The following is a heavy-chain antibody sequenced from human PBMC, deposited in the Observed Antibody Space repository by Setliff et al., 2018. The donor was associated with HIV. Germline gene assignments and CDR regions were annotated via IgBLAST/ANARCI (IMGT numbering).Heavy chain of an antibody. J-gene: IGHJ4*02. CDR2: IYYNGST. CDR3: ASYSGSYYFILHY. V-gene: IGHV4-38-2*02. D-gene: IGHD1-26*01. Sequence: SSETLSLTCTVSGYSISSGYYWGWIRQPPGKGLEWIGSIYYNGSTYYNPSLKSRLTISADTSRNQFFLKLSSVTAEDTAVYYCASYSGSYYFILHYWGQGTLVTVSS. CDR1: GYSISSGYY.